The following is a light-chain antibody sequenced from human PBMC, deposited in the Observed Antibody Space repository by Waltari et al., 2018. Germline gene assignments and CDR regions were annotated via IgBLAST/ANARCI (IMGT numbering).Light chain of an antibody. CDR1: SSNIGAGYP. CDR2: DES. J-gene: IGLJ2*01. V-gene: IGLV1-40*01. CDR3: QSYDSSLSGSV. Sequence: SVLTQPPSVSGDPGQTVTISCPGSSSNIGAGYPVHCYQHIAGTAPKLLNYDESNRPSGVPDRFSDSKSGTSASLAITGLQAKDEADYYCQSYDSSLSGSVFGGGTKLTVL.